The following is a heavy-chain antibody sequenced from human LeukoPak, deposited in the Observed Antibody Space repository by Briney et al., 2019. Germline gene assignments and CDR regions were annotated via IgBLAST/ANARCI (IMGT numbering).Heavy chain of an antibody. CDR2: ISSSSSYI. CDR3: AREGSKLYYFDY. Sequence: GGSLRLSCAASGFTFSSYSMNWVRQAPGKGLEWVSSISSSSSYIYYADSVKGRFTISRDNAKNSLYLQMNSLRAEDTAVYYCAREGSKLYYFDYWGQGTLVTVSS. J-gene: IGHJ4*02. D-gene: IGHD4-11*01. CDR1: GFTFSSYS. V-gene: IGHV3-21*01.